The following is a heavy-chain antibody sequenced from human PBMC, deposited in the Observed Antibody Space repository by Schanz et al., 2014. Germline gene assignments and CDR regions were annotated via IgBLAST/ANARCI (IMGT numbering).Heavy chain of an antibody. Sequence: QVQLVQSEAEVKKPGSSVKVSCKASGGTFSSYTISWIRQAPGQGLEWMGRIIPVLAIADYAQKFQGRVTITADKSTSTASMELSSLRSEDTAVYYCARGPSQGYSYGHNIGAYYYGMDVWGRGTTVTVSS. CDR1: GGTFSSYT. CDR3: ARGPSQGYSYGHNIGAYYYGMDV. V-gene: IGHV1-69*02. D-gene: IGHD5-18*01. CDR2: IIPVLAIA. J-gene: IGHJ6*02.